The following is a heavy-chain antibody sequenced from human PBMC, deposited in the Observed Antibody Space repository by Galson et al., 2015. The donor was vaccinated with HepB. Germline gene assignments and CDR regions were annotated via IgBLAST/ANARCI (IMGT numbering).Heavy chain of an antibody. CDR1: TFIFSTYS. J-gene: IGHJ4*02. Sequence: SLRLSCAASTFIFSTYSMNWVRQAPGMGLEWLSYISASGTNIYYADSVKGRFTISRDNAKNSLYLQMNSPRPEDTAVYFCVFLRGNDLKPLDYWGQGILVTVSS. V-gene: IGHV3-48*03. D-gene: IGHD5-12*01. CDR2: ISASGTNI. CDR3: VFLRGNDLKPLDY.